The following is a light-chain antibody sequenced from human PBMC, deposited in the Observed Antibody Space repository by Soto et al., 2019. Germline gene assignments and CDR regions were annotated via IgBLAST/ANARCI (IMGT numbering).Light chain of an antibody. V-gene: IGKV1-9*01. Sequence: SQLTQSPSSLSASVGDRVSITCRASQGISSYLAWYQQKPGTAPKLLIYAASTLQSGVPSRFSGSGSGTDFTLTISSLQPEDFATYYCQQLNSYPITFGQGTRLEIK. J-gene: IGKJ5*01. CDR3: QQLNSYPIT. CDR1: QGISSY. CDR2: AAS.